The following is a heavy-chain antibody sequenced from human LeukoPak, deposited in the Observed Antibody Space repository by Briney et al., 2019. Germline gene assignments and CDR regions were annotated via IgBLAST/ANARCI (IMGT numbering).Heavy chain of an antibody. V-gene: IGHV4-61*01. Sequence: SETLSLTCTVSGGSVNSGTYYWSWIRQPPGKGLEWIGYTSYSGSTNYNPSLKSRVTISVDTSKNQFSLKLSSVTAADTAVYYCARGGRWLQFNYWGQGTLVTVSS. CDR2: TSYSGST. CDR1: GGSVNSGTYY. J-gene: IGHJ4*02. D-gene: IGHD5-24*01. CDR3: ARGGRWLQFNY.